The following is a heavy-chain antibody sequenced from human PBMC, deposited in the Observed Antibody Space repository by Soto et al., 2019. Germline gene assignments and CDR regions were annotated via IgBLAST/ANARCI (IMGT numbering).Heavy chain of an antibody. J-gene: IGHJ6*02. D-gene: IGHD3-16*01. CDR2: IVPVLGTS. CDR3: ARDSPGGGYYYGMDV. Sequence: QGQLEQSGAEVRKPGSSVKVSCKASGGSFSSYAISWVRQAPGQGLEWMGGIVPVLGTSHSAQKFQGRVTFSTDDSTTAPYMELSSLRSEDTAVYYCARDSPGGGYYYGMDVWGQGTTVTVPS. V-gene: IGHV1-69*01. CDR1: GGSFSSYA.